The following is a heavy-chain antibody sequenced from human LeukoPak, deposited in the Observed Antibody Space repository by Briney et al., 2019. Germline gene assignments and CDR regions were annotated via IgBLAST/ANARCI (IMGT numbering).Heavy chain of an antibody. D-gene: IGHD2-15*01. CDR2: MYYSGST. CDR3: ARNVAATYDAFDI. CDR1: GGSISSSSYY. J-gene: IGHJ3*02. Sequence: PSETLSLTCTVSGGSISSSSYYWGWIRQPPGKGPEWIVSMYYSGSTFYNPSLKSRVTMSVDTSKNQFSLKLSSVTAADTAVYYCARNVAATYDAFDIWGQGTMVTVSS. V-gene: IGHV4-39*07.